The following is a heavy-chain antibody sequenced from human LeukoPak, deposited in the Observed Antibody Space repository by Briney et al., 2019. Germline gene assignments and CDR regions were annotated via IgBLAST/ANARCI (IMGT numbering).Heavy chain of an antibody. CDR2: IKEDGSEK. CDR1: GFTFSSYW. V-gene: IGHV3-7*01. J-gene: IGHJ4*02. CDR3: AREHVGSSSLSY. D-gene: IGHD6-6*01. Sequence: PGGSLRLSCAVSGFTFSSYWMTWVRQAPGKGLEWVANIKEDGSEKNYMDSVKGRFTISRDNAKNSLDLQMNSLRVEDTAVYYCAREHVGSSSLSYWGQGTLVTVSS.